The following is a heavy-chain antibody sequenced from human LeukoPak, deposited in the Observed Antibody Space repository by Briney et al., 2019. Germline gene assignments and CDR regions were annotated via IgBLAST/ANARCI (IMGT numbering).Heavy chain of an antibody. CDR3: AKDPGFGIRIAVAGTRFDY. J-gene: IGHJ4*02. CDR2: IRYDGSNK. D-gene: IGHD6-19*01. CDR1: GFTFSSYG. V-gene: IGHV3-30*02. Sequence: GGSLRLSCAASGFTFSSYGMHWVRQAPGKGLEWVAVIRYDGSNKYYADSVKGRFTISRDNSKNTLYLQMNSLRAEDTAVYYCAKDPGFGIRIAVAGTRFDYWGQGTLVTVSS.